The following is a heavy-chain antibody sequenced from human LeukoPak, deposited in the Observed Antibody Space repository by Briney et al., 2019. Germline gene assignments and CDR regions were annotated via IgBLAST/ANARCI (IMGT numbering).Heavy chain of an antibody. CDR1: GDSVSSNSAA. CDR3: ARSSGYRRSFDY. D-gene: IGHD3-22*01. V-gene: IGHV6-1*01. J-gene: IGHJ4*02. CDR2: TYCRSKWYN. Sequence: SQTLSLTRAISGDSVSSNSAAWNWIRQSPSRGLEWLGRTYCRSKWYNDYAVSVKSRITINPDTSKNQFSLQLNSVTPEDTAVYYCARSSGYRRSFDYWGQGTLVTVSS.